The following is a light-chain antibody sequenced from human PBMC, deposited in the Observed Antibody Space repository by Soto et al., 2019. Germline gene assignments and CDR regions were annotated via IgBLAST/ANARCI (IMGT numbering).Light chain of an antibody. CDR3: GTWDSDLSAEV. Sequence: QSVLTQPPSVSAALGQKVTISCSGSSSNIGTNYVSWYQQLPGRAPKLVIFDNSKRPSGIPDRFSGSKSGSSATLGVTGLQTGDEADYYCGTWDSDLSAEVFGGGTKLTVL. CDR2: DNS. V-gene: IGLV1-51*01. CDR1: SSNIGTNY. J-gene: IGLJ3*02.